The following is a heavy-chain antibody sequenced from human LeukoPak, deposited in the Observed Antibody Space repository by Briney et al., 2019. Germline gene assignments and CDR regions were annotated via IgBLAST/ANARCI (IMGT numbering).Heavy chain of an antibody. Sequence: PGGSLRLSCAAYGFTFSSYWMHWVRQAPGKGLVWVSRINSDGSSTSYADSVKGRFTISRDNAKNSLYLQMNSLRAEDTALYYCARVAIEKRIRDYYYYYYMDVWGKGTTVTVSS. CDR1: GFTFSSYW. V-gene: IGHV3-74*01. CDR3: ARVAIEKRIRDYYYYYYMDV. J-gene: IGHJ6*03. CDR2: INSDGSST.